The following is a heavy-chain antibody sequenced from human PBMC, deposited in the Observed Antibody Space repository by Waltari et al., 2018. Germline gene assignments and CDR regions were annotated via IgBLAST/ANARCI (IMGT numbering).Heavy chain of an antibody. J-gene: IGHJ4*02. CDR1: GYTLIDEY. CDR2: VNPKTGVT. V-gene: IGHV1-2*02. D-gene: IGHD2-8*01. Sequence: QIQLVQSGAEVKTPGASVKVSCKASGYTLIDEYIPWGRQAPGQGLEWIGRVNPKTGVTKDSQKFQGRVTMTRDPSINTGYVEVSSLRSDDTAIYFCARDGSMKPFDYWGQGTQVTVSS. CDR3: ARDGSMKPFDY.